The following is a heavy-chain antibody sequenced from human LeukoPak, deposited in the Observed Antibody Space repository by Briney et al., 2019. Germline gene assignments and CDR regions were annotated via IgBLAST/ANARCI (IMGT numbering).Heavy chain of an antibody. CDR2: IYHSGST. J-gene: IGHJ5*02. V-gene: IGHV4-59*12. CDR1: GGSISSYY. D-gene: IGHD1-1*01. CDR3: ARGGGMVQNWFDP. Sequence: SETLSLTCTVSGGSISSYYWSWIRQPPGKGLEWIGYIYHSGSTYYNPSLKSRVTISVDRSKNQFSLKLSSVTAADTAVYYCARGGGMVQNWFDPWGQGTLVTVSS.